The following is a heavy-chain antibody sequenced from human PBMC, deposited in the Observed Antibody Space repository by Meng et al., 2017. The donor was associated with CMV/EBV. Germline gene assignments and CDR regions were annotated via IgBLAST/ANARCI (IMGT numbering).Heavy chain of an antibody. CDR2: INHSGRT. J-gene: IGHJ4*02. V-gene: IGHV4-34*01. CDR3: ARVWDSGWDY. D-gene: IGHD3-22*01. CDR1: SGAFSGYY. Sequence: QLQLEQEGGGLFRPSVTLSLTCAVYSGAFSGYYWSWIRQPPGKGLEWIGEINHSGRTNYNPSLKSRVTISVDTSKTQFSLKLSSVTAADTAVYYCARVWDSGWDYWGQGTLVTVSS.